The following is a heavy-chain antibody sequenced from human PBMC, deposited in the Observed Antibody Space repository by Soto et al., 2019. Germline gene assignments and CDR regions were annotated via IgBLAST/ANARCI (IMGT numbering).Heavy chain of an antibody. CDR1: GGTFSSYA. Sequence: QVQLVQSGAEVKKPGSSVKVSCKASGGTFSSYAISWVRQAPGQGLEWGGGIIPIFGTANYAQKVQGRVTITADESTSTDYMELSSLRSEDTDVYYCARDLMGADDYWGQGTLVTVSS. CDR2: IIPIFGTA. D-gene: IGHD1-26*01. J-gene: IGHJ4*02. CDR3: ARDLMGADDY. V-gene: IGHV1-69*01.